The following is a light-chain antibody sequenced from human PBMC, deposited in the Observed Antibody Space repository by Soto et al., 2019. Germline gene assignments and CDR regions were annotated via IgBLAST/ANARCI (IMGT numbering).Light chain of an antibody. Sequence: DIQMTQSPSSLSASVGDRVTITCRASQSISSYLNWYQQKPGKAPKLLIYAASSLQSGVPSRFSGSGSGTDFTLTISSLXPEDFATYYCQQSYSTLSYTFGQGTKVDTK. CDR2: AAS. J-gene: IGKJ2*01. CDR3: QQSYSTLSYT. V-gene: IGKV1-39*01. CDR1: QSISSY.